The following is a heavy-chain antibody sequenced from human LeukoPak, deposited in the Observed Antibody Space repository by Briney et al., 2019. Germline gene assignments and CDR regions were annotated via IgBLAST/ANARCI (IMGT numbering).Heavy chain of an antibody. Sequence: GGSLRLSCAASEFTFSDYSMSWVRQGPGKGLEWVSSISSSSSDIYYADSVKGRFTISRDNAKNSLYLRMNSLRAEDTAIYYCARGYCSGGSCYRNWFDPWGQGTLVTVSS. CDR3: ARGYCSGGSCYRNWFDP. J-gene: IGHJ5*02. V-gene: IGHV3-21*01. D-gene: IGHD2-15*01. CDR2: ISSSSSDI. CDR1: EFTFSDYS.